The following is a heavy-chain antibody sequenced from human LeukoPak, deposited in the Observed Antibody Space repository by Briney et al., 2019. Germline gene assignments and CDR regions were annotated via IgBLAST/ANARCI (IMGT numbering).Heavy chain of an antibody. J-gene: IGHJ6*02. Sequence: GGSLRLSCAASGFTFSSYAMHWVRQAPGKGLEWVAVISYDGSNKYYADSVKGRFTISRDNSKNTLYLQMNSLRAEDTAVYYCAKDMYTAPLFGMDVWGQGTTVTVSS. CDR2: ISYDGSNK. CDR3: AKDMYTAPLFGMDV. CDR1: GFTFSSYA. D-gene: IGHD1-1*01. V-gene: IGHV3-30-3*01.